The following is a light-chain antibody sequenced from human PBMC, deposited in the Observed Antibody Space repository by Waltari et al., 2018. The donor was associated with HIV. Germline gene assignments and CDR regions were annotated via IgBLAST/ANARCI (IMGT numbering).Light chain of an antibody. CDR2: TTS. J-gene: IGKJ1*01. CDR1: QSISKY. V-gene: IGKV1-39*01. CDR3: QQSSTTPPWT. Sequence: DTQMTQSPSSLSAVVGDRVTITCRASQSISKYVNWYQQRPGQAPKLLIFTTSNLQNGVPSRFSGCVSGTDFTLTISSLQPEDFATYYCQQSSTTPPWTFGQGTKVEMK.